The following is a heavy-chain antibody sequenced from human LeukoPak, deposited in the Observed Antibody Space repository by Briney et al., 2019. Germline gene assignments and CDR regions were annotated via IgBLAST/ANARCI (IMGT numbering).Heavy chain of an antibody. J-gene: IGHJ4*02. D-gene: IGHD2-21*01. CDR3: ASFGISWRSSY. CDR1: GFTFSSHW. Sequence: GGSLRLSCAASGFTFSSHWVHWVRQAPGKGLVWVSRISDDGSYTSNVDSVKGRFTISRDNVNNMLYLHMNSLRAEDTAVYYCASFGISWRSSYWGQGTLVTVSS. V-gene: IGHV3-74*01. CDR2: ISDDGSYT.